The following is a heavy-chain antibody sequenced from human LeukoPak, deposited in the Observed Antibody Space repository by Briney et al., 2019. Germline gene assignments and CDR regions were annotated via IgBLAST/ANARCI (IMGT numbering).Heavy chain of an antibody. V-gene: IGHV3-48*01. CDR1: GFTFSSYD. CDR2: ISARSSTV. J-gene: IGHJ4*03. Sequence: GGSLRLSCAASGFTFSSYDTNWVRQAPGKGLEWVSYISARSSTVSYADSLRGRLTISRDNAKNSLYLQLNSLRGDDTAVYYCARVHLLQGIRKSDYWGHGTLVTVSS. D-gene: IGHD2/OR15-2a*01. CDR3: ARVHLLQGIRKSDY.